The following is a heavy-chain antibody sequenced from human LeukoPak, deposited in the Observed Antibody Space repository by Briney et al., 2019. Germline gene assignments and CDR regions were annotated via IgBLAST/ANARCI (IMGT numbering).Heavy chain of an antibody. V-gene: IGHV5-51*01. CDR1: GYSFTSYW. CDR3: ARLAYDTSGGYNWFDP. CDR2: IYPGDSDT. D-gene: IGHD3-22*01. Sequence: GESLKISCKGSGYSFTSYWIGWVRQMPGKGLEWMGIIYPGDSDTRYGPSFQGQVTISADKSISTAYLQWSSLKASDTAMYYCARLAYDTSGGYNWFDPWGQGTLVTVSS. J-gene: IGHJ5*02.